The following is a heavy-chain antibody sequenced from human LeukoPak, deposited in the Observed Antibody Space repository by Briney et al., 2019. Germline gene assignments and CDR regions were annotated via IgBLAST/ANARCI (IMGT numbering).Heavy chain of an antibody. Sequence: SETLSLTCTVSGGSISSSTYYWGWLRQPPGKGLEWIGTIYYSGSTYYNPSLKSRVTISVDTSKSQFSLNLNSVTAADTAVYYCARRLVAANAVDYWGQGSLVTVSS. V-gene: IGHV4-39*01. D-gene: IGHD2-21*02. J-gene: IGHJ4*02. CDR3: ARRLVAANAVDY. CDR2: IYYSGST. CDR1: GGSISSSTYY.